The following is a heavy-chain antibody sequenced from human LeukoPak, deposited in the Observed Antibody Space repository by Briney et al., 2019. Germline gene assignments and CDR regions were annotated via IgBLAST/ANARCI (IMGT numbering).Heavy chain of an antibody. CDR2: INPNSGGT. CDR1: GYTFTGYY. V-gene: IGHV1-2*02. Sequence: ASVKVFCKASGYTFTGYYMHWVRQAPGQGLEWMGWINPNSGGTNYAQKFQGRVTMTRDTSISTAYMELSRLRSDDTAVYYCARCHRIAARPGWFDPWGQGTLVTVSS. J-gene: IGHJ5*02. D-gene: IGHD6-6*01. CDR3: ARCHRIAARPGWFDP.